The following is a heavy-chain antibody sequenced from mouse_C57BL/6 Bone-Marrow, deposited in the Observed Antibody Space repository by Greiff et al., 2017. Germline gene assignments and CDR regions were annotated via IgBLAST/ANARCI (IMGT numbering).Heavy chain of an antibody. V-gene: IGHV5-6*01. D-gene: IGHD1-1*01. CDR1: GFTFSSYG. CDR2: ISSGGSYT. Sequence: DVHLVESGGDLVKPGGSLKLSCAASGFTFSSYGMSWVRQTPDKRLEWVATISSGGSYTYYPDSVKGRFTISRDNAKNTLYLQMSSLKSEDTAMYYCARHHYYGSSISWFAYRGQGNLVTVSA. CDR3: ARHHYYGSSISWFAY. J-gene: IGHJ3*01.